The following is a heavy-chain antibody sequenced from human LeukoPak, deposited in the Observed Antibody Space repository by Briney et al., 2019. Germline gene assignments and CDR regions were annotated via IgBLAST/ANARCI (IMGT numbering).Heavy chain of an antibody. V-gene: IGHV3-11*04. CDR3: ARNFRYSSSWFDY. Sequence: GGSLRLSCTTSGFNFRAYWMGWVRQAPGKGLEWVSYISSSGSTIYYADSVKGRFTISRDNAKNSLYLQMNSLRAEDTAVYYCARNFRYSSSWFDYWGQGTLVTVSS. CDR1: GFNFRAYW. CDR2: ISSSGSTI. D-gene: IGHD6-13*01. J-gene: IGHJ4*02.